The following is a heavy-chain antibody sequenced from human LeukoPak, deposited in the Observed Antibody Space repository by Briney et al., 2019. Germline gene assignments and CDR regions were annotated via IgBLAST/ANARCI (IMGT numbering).Heavy chain of an antibody. CDR3: ARSYPFDY. V-gene: IGHV1-18*01. D-gene: IGHD1-26*01. CDR2: INAYNGNT. CDR1: GYTFTSYG. Sequence: ASVKVSCKASGYTFTSYGINWLRQAPGQGLEWVGWINAYNGNTNYAEKLQGRVTMTTDTSTSTAYMELRSLRSDDTAVYYCARSYPFDYWGQGTLVTVSS. J-gene: IGHJ4*02.